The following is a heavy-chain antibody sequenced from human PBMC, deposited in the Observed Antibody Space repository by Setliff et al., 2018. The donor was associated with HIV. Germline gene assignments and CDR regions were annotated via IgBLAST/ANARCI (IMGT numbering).Heavy chain of an antibody. D-gene: IGHD3-9*01. CDR1: GYGFSSYW. V-gene: IGHV5-51*01. CDR2: IYPGDSST. Sequence: PGESLKISCQGSGYGFSSYWIGWVRQMPGKGLEWMGIIYPGDSSTRYSPSFKGQVTISADKSITTAYLQWSSLRASDTAMYYCAKGGGLSFRYHDWFVKIWGQGTLVTVSS. J-gene: IGHJ3*02. CDR3: AKGGGLSFRYHDWFVKI.